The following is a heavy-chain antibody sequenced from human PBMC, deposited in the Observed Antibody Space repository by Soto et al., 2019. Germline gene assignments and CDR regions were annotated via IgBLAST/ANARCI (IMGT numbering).Heavy chain of an antibody. CDR1: GFTFSSYS. V-gene: IGHV3-48*01. D-gene: IGHD3-3*01. CDR2: ISSSSSTI. CDR3: ASPAHVRFLEWSTRYYFDY. Sequence: PGGSLRLSCAASGFTFSSYSMNWVRQAPGKGLEWVSYISSSSSTIYYADSVKGRFTISRDNAKNSLYLQMNSLRAEDTAVYYCASPAHVRFLEWSTRYYFDYWGQGTLVTVSS. J-gene: IGHJ4*02.